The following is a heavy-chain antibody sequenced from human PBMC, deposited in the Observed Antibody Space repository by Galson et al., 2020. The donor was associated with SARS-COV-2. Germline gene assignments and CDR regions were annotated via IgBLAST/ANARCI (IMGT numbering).Heavy chain of an antibody. V-gene: IGHV4-61*01. CDR2: ISDSGSP. CDR3: ARSPYPGLAVYWDL. Sequence: PSETLSLTCSVSGGSVSSGSYYWSWIRQPPGKGLEWIGYISDSGSPTFNPSLKSRVSITLDTSNNRLSLRLNSVTTADTALYFCARSPYPGLAVYWDLWGQGTLVTVSS. D-gene: IGHD6-19*01. J-gene: IGHJ4*02. CDR1: GGSVSSGSYY.